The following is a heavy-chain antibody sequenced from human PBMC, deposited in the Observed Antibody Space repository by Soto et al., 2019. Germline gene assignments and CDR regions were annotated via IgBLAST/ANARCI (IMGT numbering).Heavy chain of an antibody. CDR1: GASLISGDFY. CDR3: ARAGGAAWFDP. V-gene: IGHV4-31*03. CDR2: ISYNRSP. D-gene: IGHD4-17*01. Sequence: QVQLQESGPGLVKPSQTLPLTCTVSGASLISGDFYWSWIRQRPGKGLEWIGYISYNRSPYYNPSLKRRATMSVDRFKNQFSLKLSSVTAADTAVYYCARAGGAAWFDPWGQGTLVTVSS. J-gene: IGHJ5*02.